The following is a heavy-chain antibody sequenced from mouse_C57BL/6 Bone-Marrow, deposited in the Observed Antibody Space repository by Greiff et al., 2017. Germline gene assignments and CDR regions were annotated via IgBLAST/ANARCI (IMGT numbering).Heavy chain of an antibody. CDR3: ARIGGITTVAY. CDR2: IHPNSGST. J-gene: IGHJ2*01. V-gene: IGHV1-64*01. D-gene: IGHD1-1*01. Sequence: QVQLQQSGAELVKPGASVKLSCKASGYTFTSYWMHWVKQRPGQGLEWIGMIHPNSGSTNYNEKFKSKATLTVDKSSSTAYMQLSSLTSEDSAVYYCARIGGITTVAYWGQGTTLTVSS. CDR1: GYTFTSYW.